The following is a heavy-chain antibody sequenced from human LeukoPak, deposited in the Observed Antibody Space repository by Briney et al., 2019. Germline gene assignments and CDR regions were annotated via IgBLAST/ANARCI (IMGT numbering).Heavy chain of an antibody. J-gene: IGHJ6*02. V-gene: IGHV5-51*01. D-gene: IGHD4-17*01. CDR3: AKTHYGDYGNYFYYGMDV. Sequence: GESLKISCKGSGYRFTSYWIGWVRQMPGKGLEWMGIIYPGDSDTRYSPSFQGQVTISADKSISTAYLQWSSLKASDTAIYYCAKTHYGDYGNYFYYGMDVWGQGTTVTVSS. CDR1: GYRFTSYW. CDR2: IYPGDSDT.